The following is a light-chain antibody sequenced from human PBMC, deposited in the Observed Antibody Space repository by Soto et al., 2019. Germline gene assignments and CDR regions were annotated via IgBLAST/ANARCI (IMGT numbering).Light chain of an antibody. CDR2: AAS. CDR1: QGIRDA. V-gene: IGKV1-6*01. Sequence: AIQMTQSPSSVSASVGDRVTITCRASQGIRDALGWYQQKPGKAPKLLIYAASSLQSGVPSRFSGSGSDTDFTLTISSLLPEDFATYYCLQDYNYPWTFGQGTKVEI. J-gene: IGKJ1*01. CDR3: LQDYNYPWT.